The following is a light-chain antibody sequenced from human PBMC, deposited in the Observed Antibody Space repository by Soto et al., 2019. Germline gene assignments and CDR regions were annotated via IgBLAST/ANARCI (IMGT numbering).Light chain of an antibody. J-gene: IGKJ1*01. CDR3: QNYNSYSEA. CDR1: QDIRSS. CDR2: GAS. Sequence: EIVMTQSPATLSVSPGETVTLSCRASQDIRSSLAWYQQKPGQAPRLLIYGASIRATGVPATFSGSGSGTEFTLTISRLQPDDFATYYCQNYNSYSEACGQGTKVDIK. V-gene: IGKV3-15*01.